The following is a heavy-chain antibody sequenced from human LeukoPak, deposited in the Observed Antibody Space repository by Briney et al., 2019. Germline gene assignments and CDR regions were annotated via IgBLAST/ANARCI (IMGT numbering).Heavy chain of an antibody. D-gene: IGHD2-15*01. V-gene: IGHV4-30-4*01. CDR3: ATVVVVAATNYYYYATDV. J-gene: IGHJ6*02. CDR2: IFYTGNT. CDR1: GGSIRSDDYY. Sequence: SQTLSITCTVSGGSIRSDDYYWSWIRQPPGKGLEWIGYIFYTGNTHYNPSLQSRVTFSVDTSKNQFSLKLSSVTAADTAVYFCATVVVVAATNYYYYATDVWGQGTTVTVSS.